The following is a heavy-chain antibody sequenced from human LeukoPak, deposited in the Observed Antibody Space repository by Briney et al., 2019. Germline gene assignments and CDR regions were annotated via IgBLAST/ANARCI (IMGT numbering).Heavy chain of an antibody. V-gene: IGHV3-64D*09. CDR3: VKGRGVITTVTTHYFDY. D-gene: IGHD4-11*01. Sequence: GGSLRLSCSASGFTFSYYGMHWVRQAPGKGLEYVSAISNDGGSTYYADSVKDRFTISRDNSKNTLFLQLSSLRADDTAVYYSVKGRGVITTVTTHYFDYWGQGTLVTVSS. J-gene: IGHJ4*02. CDR2: ISNDGGST. CDR1: GFTFSYYG.